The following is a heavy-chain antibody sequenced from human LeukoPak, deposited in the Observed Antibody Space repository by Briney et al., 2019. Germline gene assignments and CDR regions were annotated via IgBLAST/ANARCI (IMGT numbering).Heavy chain of an antibody. Sequence: KTSETLSLTCTVSDDSITIYYWGWIRQPPGKGLEWIGSIYYSGSTYYNPSLKSRVTISVDTSKNQFSLKLSSVTAADTAVYYCAREGSGWWNYYYYYMDVWGKGTTVTVSS. CDR3: AREGSGWWNYYYYYMDV. V-gene: IGHV4-39*07. CDR1: DDSITIYY. J-gene: IGHJ6*03. CDR2: IYYSGST. D-gene: IGHD6-19*01.